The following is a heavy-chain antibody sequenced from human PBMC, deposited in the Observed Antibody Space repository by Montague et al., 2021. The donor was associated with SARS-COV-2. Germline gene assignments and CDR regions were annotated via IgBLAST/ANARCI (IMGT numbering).Heavy chain of an antibody. CDR3: GRDQCGGDTCYNNPVSH. J-gene: IGHJ4*02. D-gene: IGHD2-15*01. V-gene: IGHV3-74*01. CDR1: GFTFSTYW. CDR2: INSDGSTT. Sequence: SLRLSCAASGFTFSTYWMHWVRQAPGKGLVWVSRINSDGSTTNYADSVKGRFTISRDNAKNTVYLQMNSLRAEDTAVYYCGRDQCGGDTCYNNPVSHWGQGILVTFSS.